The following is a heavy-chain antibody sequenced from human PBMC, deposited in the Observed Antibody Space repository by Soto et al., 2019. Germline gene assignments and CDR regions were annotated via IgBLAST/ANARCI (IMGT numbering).Heavy chain of an antibody. CDR2: LSYDGSRK. CDR1: GFTFSSYG. V-gene: IGHV3-30*18. CDR3: ANRGRYSPTWLLDL. D-gene: IGHD6-13*01. J-gene: IGHJ5*02. Sequence: PGGSLRLSCAASGFTFSSYGMHWVRQAPGKGLEWVAHLSYDGSRKHYADSVKGRFTISRDNSNNMLYLQMNSLRAEDTAVYYCANRGRYSPTWLLDLWGQGALVTVSS.